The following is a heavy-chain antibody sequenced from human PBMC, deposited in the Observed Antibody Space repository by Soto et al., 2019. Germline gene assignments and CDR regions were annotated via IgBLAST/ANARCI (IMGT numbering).Heavy chain of an antibody. CDR1: GFTFSSYA. D-gene: IGHD1-1*01. V-gene: IGHV3-30-3*01. J-gene: IGHJ4*02. CDR3: ASPRFSSDGTTPIDY. CDR2: MSYDGSNK. Sequence: QVQLVESGGGVVQPGGSLRLSCAASGFTFSSYAMHWVRQAPGKGLEWVAVMSYDGSNKYYADSVKGRFTISRDNSKNTLYLQMNSLRAEDTAVYYCASPRFSSDGTTPIDYWGQGTLVTVSS.